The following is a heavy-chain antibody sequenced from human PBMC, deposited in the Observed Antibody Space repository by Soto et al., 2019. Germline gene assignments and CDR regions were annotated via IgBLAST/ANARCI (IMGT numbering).Heavy chain of an antibody. CDR2: ISGSGGST. Sequence: GGSLRLSCAASGFTFSSYAMSWVRQAPGKGLEWVSAISGSGGSTYYADSVKGRFTISRDNSKNTLYLQMNSLRAEDTAVYYFYDFWSGRTQDYYYYMDVWGKGTTVTVSS. CDR3: YDFWSGRTQDYYYYMDV. V-gene: IGHV3-23*01. D-gene: IGHD3-3*01. CDR1: GFTFSSYA. J-gene: IGHJ6*03.